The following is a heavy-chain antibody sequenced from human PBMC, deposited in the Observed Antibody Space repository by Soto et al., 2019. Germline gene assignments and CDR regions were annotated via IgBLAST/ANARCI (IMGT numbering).Heavy chain of an antibody. CDR2: IYYSGST. CDR1: GGSISSGDYY. CDR3: ARDHYVYDILTGYGYYYGMDV. V-gene: IGHV4-30-4*01. J-gene: IGHJ6*02. D-gene: IGHD3-9*01. Sequence: TSETLSLTCTVSGGSISSGDYYWSWIRQPPGKGLEWIGYIYYSGSTYYNPPLKSRVTISVDTSKNQFSLKLSSVTAADTAVYYCARDHYVYDILTGYGYYYGMDVWGQGTTVTVSS.